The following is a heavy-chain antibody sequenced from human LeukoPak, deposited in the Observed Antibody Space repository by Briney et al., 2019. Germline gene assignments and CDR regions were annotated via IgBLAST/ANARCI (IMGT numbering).Heavy chain of an antibody. Sequence: GGSLKLSCAASGSTFSGSAMHWVRQASGKGLEWVGRIRSKANSYATAYAASVKGRFTISRDDSKNTAYLQMNSLKTEDTAVYYCTRHAIIAAAGRLYYYGMDVWGKGTTVTVSS. J-gene: IGHJ6*04. V-gene: IGHV3-73*01. CDR2: IRSKANSYAT. D-gene: IGHD6-13*01. CDR3: TRHAIIAAAGRLYYYGMDV. CDR1: GSTFSGSA.